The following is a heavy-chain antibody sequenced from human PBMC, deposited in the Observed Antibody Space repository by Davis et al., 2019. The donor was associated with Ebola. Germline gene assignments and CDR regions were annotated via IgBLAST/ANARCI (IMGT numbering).Heavy chain of an antibody. CDR3: AREGGRYYDSSGYVFDI. D-gene: IGHD3-22*01. CDR2: INPITGGT. CDR1: VYRFTSYY. Sequence: ASVKVSCKASVYRFTSYYMHWVRQAPGQGLEWMGIINPITGGTSYAQNFQVRVNMTRYTSTSTVYMELSSLRSEDTAVYYCAREGGRYYDSSGYVFDIWGQGTMVKVSS. V-gene: IGHV1-46*01. J-gene: IGHJ3*02.